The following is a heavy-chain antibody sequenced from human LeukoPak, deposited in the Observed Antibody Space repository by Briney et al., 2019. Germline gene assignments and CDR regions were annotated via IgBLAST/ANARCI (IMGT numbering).Heavy chain of an antibody. V-gene: IGHV3-66*01. CDR1: GFTFSSYG. J-gene: IGHJ6*02. Sequence: GRSLRLSCAASGFTFSSYGMHWVRQAPGKGLEWVSVIYSGGSTYYADSVKGRFTISRDNSKNTLYLQMNSLRAEDTAVYYCAREGRNSYYYYGMDVWGQGTTVTVSS. D-gene: IGHD2-15*01. CDR2: IYSGGST. CDR3: AREGRNSYYYYGMDV.